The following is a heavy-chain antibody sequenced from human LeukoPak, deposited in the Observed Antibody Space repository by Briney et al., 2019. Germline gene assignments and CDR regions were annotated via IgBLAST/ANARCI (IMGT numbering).Heavy chain of an antibody. CDR2: IRYDGSNK. CDR3: AKDRPSHERPLYNWFDP. CDR1: GFTFSSYG. V-gene: IGHV3-30*02. Sequence: GGSLRLSCAASGFTFSSYGMHWVRQAPGKGLEWVAFIRYDGSNKYYADSVKGRFTISRDNSKNTLYLQMNSLRAEDTAVYYCAKDRPSHERPLYNWFDPWGQGTLVTVSS. D-gene: IGHD1-14*01. J-gene: IGHJ5*02.